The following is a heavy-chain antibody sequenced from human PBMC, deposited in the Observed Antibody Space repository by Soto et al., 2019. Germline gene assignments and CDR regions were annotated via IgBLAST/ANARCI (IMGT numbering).Heavy chain of an antibody. V-gene: IGHV5-51*01. Sequence: ESLKISCKGSGYSFTSYWIGWVRQMPGKGLEWMGIIYPGDSDTRYSPSFQGQVTISADKSISTAYLQWSSLKASDTAMYYCARPRLVHGSTGWFDPWGKGTLATVSS. CDR1: GYSFTSYW. CDR3: ARPRLVHGSTGWFDP. D-gene: IGHD3-10*01. CDR2: IYPGDSDT. J-gene: IGHJ5*02.